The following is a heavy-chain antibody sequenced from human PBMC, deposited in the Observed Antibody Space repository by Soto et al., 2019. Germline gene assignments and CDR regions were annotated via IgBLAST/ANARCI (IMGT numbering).Heavy chain of an antibody. D-gene: IGHD3-16*02. CDR1: GFTFSSYW. CDR2: IKQDGSEK. CDR3: ARVGIWGSYRTFGY. J-gene: IGHJ4*02. V-gene: IGHV3-7*03. Sequence: EVQLVESGGGLVQPGGSLRLSCAASGFTFSSYWMSWVRQAPGKGLEWVANIKQDGSEKYYVDSVKGRFTISRDNAKNSLYLQMNSLRAEDTAVYYCARVGIWGSYRTFGYWGQGTLVTVSS.